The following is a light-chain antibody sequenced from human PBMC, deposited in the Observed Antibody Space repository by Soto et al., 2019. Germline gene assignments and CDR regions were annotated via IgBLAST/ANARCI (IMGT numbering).Light chain of an antibody. Sequence: QSVLTQPASVSGSPGQSITISCTGTNNDIGHYFLVSWYQHHPGRAPKLIIYEVTKRPSGISNRFSGSKSGNTASLTISGIQSQDEAHYYSCSYAARYSPTDVFGNGTKGTVL. J-gene: IGLJ1*01. CDR3: CSYAARYSPTDV. CDR2: EVT. V-gene: IGLV2-23*02. CDR1: NNDIGHYFL.